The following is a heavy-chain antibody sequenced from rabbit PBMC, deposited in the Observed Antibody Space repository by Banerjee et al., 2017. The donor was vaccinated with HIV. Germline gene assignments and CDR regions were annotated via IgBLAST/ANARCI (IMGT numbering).Heavy chain of an antibody. V-gene: IGHV1S40*01. CDR2: IYAGSSGST. CDR1: GFSFSSSYY. CDR3: AREEGYDDYGDDFAL. J-gene: IGHJ4*01. Sequence: QSLEESGGDLVKPGASLTLTCTASGFSFSSSYYMCWVRQAPGKGLEWIACIYAGSSGSTYYASWAKGRFTISKTSSTTVTLQMTSLTAADTATYFCAREEGYDDYGDDFALWGQGTLVTVS. D-gene: IGHD2-1*01.